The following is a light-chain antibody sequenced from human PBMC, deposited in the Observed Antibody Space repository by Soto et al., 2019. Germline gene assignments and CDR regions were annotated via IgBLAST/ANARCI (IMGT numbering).Light chain of an antibody. Sequence: EIVMTQSPATLSVSPGERATLSCRASQSVSYNLAWYQQKPGQGPRLLIYGAFTRATGIPARFSGSGSGTEFTLTISSLQSEDFAVYDCQQYKNWPPHTFGVGTKVEIK. V-gene: IGKV3-15*01. CDR1: QSVSYN. J-gene: IGKJ4*01. CDR3: QQYKNWPPHT. CDR2: GAF.